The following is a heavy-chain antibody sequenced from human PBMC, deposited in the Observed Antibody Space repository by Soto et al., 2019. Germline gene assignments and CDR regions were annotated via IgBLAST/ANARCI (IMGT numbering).Heavy chain of an antibody. CDR1: GGSISSGGYY. CDR2: IYYSGST. V-gene: IGHV4-31*03. CDR3: ARERGDGSGRYKDDYYYYYMDV. J-gene: IGHJ6*03. D-gene: IGHD3-10*01. Sequence: SETLSLTCTVSGGSISSGGYYWSWIRQHPGKGLEWIGYIYYSGSTYYNPSLKSRVTISVDTSKNQFSLKLSSVTAADTAVYYCARERGDGSGRYKDDYYYYYMDVWGKGTTVTVSS.